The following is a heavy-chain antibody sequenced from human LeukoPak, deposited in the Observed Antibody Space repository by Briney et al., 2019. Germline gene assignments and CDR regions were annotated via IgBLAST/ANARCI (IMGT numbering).Heavy chain of an antibody. Sequence: GGSLRLSCAASGFTLSSYAMSWVRKPPGKGREGFSAISGSGGSTYYADSVKGRSTISRDNSKNTLYLQMNSLRAEDTAVYYCAKLYMVRGVMREIDYWGQGTLVTVSS. CDR2: ISGSGGST. CDR3: AKLYMVRGVMREIDY. V-gene: IGHV3-23*01. CDR1: GFTLSSYA. J-gene: IGHJ4*02. D-gene: IGHD3-10*01.